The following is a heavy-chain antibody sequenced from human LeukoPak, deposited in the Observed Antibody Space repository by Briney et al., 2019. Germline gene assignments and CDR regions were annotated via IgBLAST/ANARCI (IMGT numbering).Heavy chain of an antibody. D-gene: IGHD4-17*01. CDR1: GVSISSSYYY. CDR2: IYSSGST. J-gene: IGHJ4*02. CDR3: ARKTVPTGVDY. V-gene: IGHV4-39*01. Sequence: ASETLSLTCTVSGVSISSSYYYWGWIRQPPGKGLEWIGSIYSSGSTYYNPSLKSRVTISVDTSKNQFSLKLSSVAAADTAVYYCARKTVPTGVDYWGQGTLVTVSS.